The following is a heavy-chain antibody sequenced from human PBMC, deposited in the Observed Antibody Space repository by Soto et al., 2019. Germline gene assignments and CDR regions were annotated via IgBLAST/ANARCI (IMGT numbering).Heavy chain of an antibody. CDR1: GGSISSGGYY. V-gene: IGHV4-31*03. D-gene: IGHD1-1*01. Sequence: SETLSLTCTVSGGSISSGGYYWSWIRQHPGKGLEWIGYIYYSGSTYYNPSLKSRVTISVDTSKNQFSLKLSPVTAADTAVYYCARWPQLEPRFDYWGQGTLVTVSS. CDR3: ARWPQLEPRFDY. CDR2: IYYSGST. J-gene: IGHJ4*02.